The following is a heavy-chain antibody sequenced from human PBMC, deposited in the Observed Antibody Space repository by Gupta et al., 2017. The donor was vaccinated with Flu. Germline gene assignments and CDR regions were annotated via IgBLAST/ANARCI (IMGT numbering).Heavy chain of an antibody. CDR2: ISGVGGST. J-gene: IGHJ3*02. Sequence: WVRQAPGKGLEWVSVISGVGGSTYYADSVKGRFTISRDNSKNTLYLQMSSLRVEDTAVYFCAKDRWGDCSGSTCYFDAFDIWGQGTMGTVSS. D-gene: IGHD2-2*01. V-gene: IGHV3-23*01. CDR3: AKDRWGDCSGSTCYFDAFDI.